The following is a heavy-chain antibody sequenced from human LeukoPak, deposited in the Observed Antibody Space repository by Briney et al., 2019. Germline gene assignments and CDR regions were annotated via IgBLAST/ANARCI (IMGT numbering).Heavy chain of an antibody. CDR1: GFTMKNFG. D-gene: IGHD3-3*01. Sequence: GGSLRLSCAVSGFTMKNFGMHWVRQAPGKGLEGVAVIWYDGSQRHYIDSVKGRFAISRENSMNTLSLEMNGLRVEDTAVYYCVRGADMNYNFENSFYFDSWGQGALVIVSS. CDR2: IWYDGSQR. J-gene: IGHJ4*02. V-gene: IGHV3-33*01. CDR3: VRGADMNYNFENSFYFDS.